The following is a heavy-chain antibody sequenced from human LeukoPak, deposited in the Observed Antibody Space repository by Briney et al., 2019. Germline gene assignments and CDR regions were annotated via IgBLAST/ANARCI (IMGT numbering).Heavy chain of an antibody. CDR1: GGSFSSYY. CDR3: ARETTVTTLGYFDY. D-gene: IGHD4-17*01. J-gene: IGHJ4*02. Sequence: SETLSLTCAVYGGSFSSYYWSWIRQPPGKGLEWIGYIYYSGSTNYNPSLKSRVTISVDTSKNQFSLKLSSVTAADTAVYYCARETTVTTLGYFDYWGQGTLVTVSS. V-gene: IGHV4-59*01. CDR2: IYYSGST.